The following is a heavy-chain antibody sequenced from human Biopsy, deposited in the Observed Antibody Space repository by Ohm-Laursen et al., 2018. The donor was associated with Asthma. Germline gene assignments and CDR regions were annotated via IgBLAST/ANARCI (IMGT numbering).Heavy chain of an antibody. V-gene: IGHV4-31*03. CDR2: IHHSGTS. CDR1: GGSINIGDYY. CDR3: ARIPRRSGSYFVDY. J-gene: IGHJ4*02. Sequence: TLSLTCPVSGGSINIGDYYWSWIRQHPVKGLEWIGYIHHSGTSYFNPSLKSRVSFSRDTSKNQFSLRLSSVTAADTAMYYCARIPRRSGSYFVDYWGQGTLVTVSS. D-gene: IGHD3-22*01.